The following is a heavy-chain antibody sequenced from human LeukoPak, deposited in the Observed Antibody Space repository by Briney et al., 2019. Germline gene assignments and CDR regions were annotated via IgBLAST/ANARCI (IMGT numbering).Heavy chain of an antibody. D-gene: IGHD3-22*01. V-gene: IGHV4-39*01. CDR1: GGSVNSRSYS. J-gene: IGHJ4*02. CDR2: IFSSGNT. CDR3: ARLGDYYDSSGYSTGGNFDY. Sequence: SETLSLTCTVSGGSVNSRSYSWGWIRQPPGKGLDWIGTIFSSGNTYYNASLESRVTISVDTSKNQFSLRLSSVTAADTAVYFCARLGDYYDSSGYSTGGNFDYWGQGALVTVSS.